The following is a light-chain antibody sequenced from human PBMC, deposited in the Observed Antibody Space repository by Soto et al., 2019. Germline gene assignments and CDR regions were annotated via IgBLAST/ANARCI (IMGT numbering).Light chain of an antibody. J-gene: IGLJ2*01. Sequence: QSALTQPASVSGSPGQSITISCTGSSSDVGAYNYVSWYQQHPGKAPKLMIYDVTNRPSGVSNRFSGSKSGNTASLTISGLQAEDEAHYFCSSYTGISTLVLFGGGTQLTVL. CDR2: DVT. CDR1: SSDVGAYNY. CDR3: SSYTGISTLVL. V-gene: IGLV2-14*03.